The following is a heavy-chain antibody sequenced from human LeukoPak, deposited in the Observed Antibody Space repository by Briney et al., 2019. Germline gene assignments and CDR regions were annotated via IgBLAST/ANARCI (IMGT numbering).Heavy chain of an antibody. D-gene: IGHD4-23*01. CDR3: ATLTGGDDAFDI. V-gene: IGHV4-59*12. CDR1: GGSISSYY. CDR2: IFYTGST. J-gene: IGHJ3*02. Sequence: SETLSLTCTVSGGSISSYYWGWIRQPPGKGLEWIGYIFYTGSTNYNPSLKSRVTISVLTSKNRFSLKLSSVTAADTAVYYCATLTGGDDAFDIWGQGTMVTVSS.